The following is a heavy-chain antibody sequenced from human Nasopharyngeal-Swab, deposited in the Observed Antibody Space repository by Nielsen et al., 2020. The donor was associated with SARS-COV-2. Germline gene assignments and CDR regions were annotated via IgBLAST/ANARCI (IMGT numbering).Heavy chain of an antibody. CDR1: GFTFSSYW. Sequence: GESLKISCAASGFTFSSYWMSWVRQAPGKGLEWVANIKQDGSEKYYVDSVKGRFTISRDNAKNSLYLQMNSLRAEDTAVYYCASLSSRSWFFDYWGQGTLVTVSS. D-gene: IGHD6-13*01. CDR2: IKQDGSEK. CDR3: ASLSSRSWFFDY. J-gene: IGHJ4*02. V-gene: IGHV3-7*01.